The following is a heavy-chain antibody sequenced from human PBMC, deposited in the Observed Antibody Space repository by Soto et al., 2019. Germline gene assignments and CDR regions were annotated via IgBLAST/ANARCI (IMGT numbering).Heavy chain of an antibody. CDR3: ARAARGSGTTLYYYYMDV. CDR2: IYYSGST. CDR1: GGSISSYY. J-gene: IGHJ6*03. Sequence: PSETLSLTCTVSGGSISSYYWSWIRQPPGKGLEWIGYIYYSGSTNYNPSLKSRVTISVDTSKNQFSLKLSSVTAADTAVYYCARAARGSGTTLYYYYMDVWGKGTTVTVSS. V-gene: IGHV4-59*01. D-gene: IGHD1-1*01.